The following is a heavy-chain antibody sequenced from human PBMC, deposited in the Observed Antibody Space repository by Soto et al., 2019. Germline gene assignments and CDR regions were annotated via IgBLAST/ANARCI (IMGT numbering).Heavy chain of an antibody. V-gene: IGHV4-59*12. Sequence: SETLSLTCTVSGGSISSYYWSWIRQPPGKGLEWIGYIYYSGSTNYNPSLKSRGTISVGTSKNQFSLKLSSVTAADTAVYYCGRLYITPRPTNPFSIWGQGTVVTISA. CDR2: IYYSGST. CDR3: GRLYITPRPTNPFSI. J-gene: IGHJ1*01. D-gene: IGHD3-10*01. CDR1: GGSISSYY.